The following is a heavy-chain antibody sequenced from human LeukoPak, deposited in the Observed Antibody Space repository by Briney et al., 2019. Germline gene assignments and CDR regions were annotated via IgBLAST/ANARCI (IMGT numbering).Heavy chain of an antibody. CDR3: ARKAYGLDV. CDR1: GFTFSSYW. V-gene: IGHV3-7*03. CDR2: IKQDGSEK. J-gene: IGHJ6*04. Sequence: GGSLRLSCAPSGFTFSSYWMSWVRQAPGKGREWVANIKQDGSEKNYVDSVKGRFTISRDNAKKSLYLQMNSLRAEDTAVYYCARKAYGLDVWGKGTTVTVSS.